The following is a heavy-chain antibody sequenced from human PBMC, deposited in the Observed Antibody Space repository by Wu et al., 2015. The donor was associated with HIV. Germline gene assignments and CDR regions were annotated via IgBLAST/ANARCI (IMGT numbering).Heavy chain of an antibody. CDR1: GYTFTDYY. D-gene: IGHD3-16*01. Sequence: QLVQSGAEVQKSGASLRVSCKTSGYTFTDYYIHWVRQAPGQGLQWMGWINPNTGDTNYAETFKGRVTMTRDTSISTVYMVLTSLKFNDTATYYCARDWQFHVVFGDFYMDVWGNGTTIIVSS. CDR2: INPNTGDT. J-gene: IGHJ6*03. V-gene: IGHV1-2*02. CDR3: ARDWQFHVVFGDFYMDV.